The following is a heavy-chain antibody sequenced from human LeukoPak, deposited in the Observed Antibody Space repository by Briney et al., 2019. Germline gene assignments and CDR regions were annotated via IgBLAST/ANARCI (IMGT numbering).Heavy chain of an antibody. CDR3: ARDRGDNSGSGLVYY. D-gene: IGHD6-19*01. J-gene: IGHJ4*02. V-gene: IGHV3-23*01. CDR2: ISGSGGST. Sequence: GGSLRLSCAASGFTFSSYAMSWVRQAPGKGLEWVSAISGSGGSTYYADSVKGRFTISRDNSKNTLYLQMNSLRAEDTAVYYCARDRGDNSGSGLVYYRGQGTLVTVSS. CDR1: GFTFSSYA.